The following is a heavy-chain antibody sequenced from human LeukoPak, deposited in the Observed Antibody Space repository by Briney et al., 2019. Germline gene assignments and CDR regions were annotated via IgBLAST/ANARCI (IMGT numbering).Heavy chain of an antibody. V-gene: IGHV3-23*01. CDR1: GFTFSSFA. CDR3: ARVKQLWLRVFDY. CDR2: IGGSGGAT. Sequence: GGSLRLSCAASGFTFSSFAMTWVRQAPGKGLEWVSTIGGSGGATYYADSVKGRFTISRDNAKNSLYLQMNSLRAEDTAVYYCARVKQLWLRVFDYWGQGTLVTVSS. J-gene: IGHJ4*02. D-gene: IGHD5-18*01.